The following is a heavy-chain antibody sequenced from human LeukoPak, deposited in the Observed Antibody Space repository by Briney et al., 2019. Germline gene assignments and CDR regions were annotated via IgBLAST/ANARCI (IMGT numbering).Heavy chain of an antibody. CDR1: GFTFSSYW. J-gene: IGHJ3*02. D-gene: IGHD3-16*02. CDR2: IKQDGSEK. V-gene: IGHV3-7*01. Sequence: PGGSLRLSCAASGFTFSSYWMSWVRQAPGMGLEWVANIKQDGSEKYYVDSVKGRFTISRDNAKNSLYLQMNSLRAEDTAVYYCTSYYDYVWGSYRDDAFDIWGQGTMVTVSS. CDR3: TSYYDYVWGSYRDDAFDI.